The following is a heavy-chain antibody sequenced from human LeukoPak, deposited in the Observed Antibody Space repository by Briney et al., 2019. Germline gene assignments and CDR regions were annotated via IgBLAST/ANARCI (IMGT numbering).Heavy chain of an antibody. V-gene: IGHV3-64*01. CDR3: ATDVYYRDSTGYFDN. Sequence: GGSLRLSCAASGFTFSSYAMSWVRQAPGKGLEWVSAISSNGGSTYYANSVKGRFTISRDNSKNTLYLQMGSLRAEDTAVYYCATDVYYRDSTGYFDNWGQGTLVTVSS. J-gene: IGHJ4*03. CDR1: GFTFSSYA. D-gene: IGHD3-16*01. CDR2: ISSNGGST.